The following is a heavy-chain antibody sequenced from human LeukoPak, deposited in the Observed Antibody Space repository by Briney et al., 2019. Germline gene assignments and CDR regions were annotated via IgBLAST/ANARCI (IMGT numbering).Heavy chain of an antibody. J-gene: IGHJ6*02. D-gene: IGHD2-2*02. CDR2: IYYSGST. CDR3: ARLSCSSTSCYMLSHFYYYGMDV. V-gene: IGHV4-39*01. Sequence: PSETLSLTCTVSGGSIRSRSSYWGWIRQPPGKGLEWIGSIYYSGSTYYNPSLRSRVTISLDTSKNQFSLRLSSVTAADTAVYYCARLSCSSTSCYMLSHFYYYGMDVWGQGTTVTVSS. CDR1: GGSIRSRSSY.